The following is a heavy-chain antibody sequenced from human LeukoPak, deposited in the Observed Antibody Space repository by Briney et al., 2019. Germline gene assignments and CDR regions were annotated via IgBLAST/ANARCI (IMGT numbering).Heavy chain of an antibody. D-gene: IGHD6-19*01. CDR2: IKQDGSEK. CDR3: VGGAGWLPDY. CDR1: GFSFGSYS. V-gene: IGHV3-7*04. Sequence: GGSLRLSCVASGFSFGSYSMTWVRQAPGKGLEWVANIKQDGSEKNYVDSVKGRFTISRDNAVNSLYLQMNSLRVEDTAVYFCVGGAGWLPDYWGQGTLVTVSS. J-gene: IGHJ4*02.